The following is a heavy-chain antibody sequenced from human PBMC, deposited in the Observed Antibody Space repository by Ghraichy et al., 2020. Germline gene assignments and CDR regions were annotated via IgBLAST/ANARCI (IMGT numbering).Heavy chain of an antibody. V-gene: IGHV1-3*01. J-gene: IGHJ6*03. Sequence: ASVKVSCKASGYTFTSYAMHWVRQAPGQRLEWMGWINAGNGNTKYSQKFQGRVTITRVTSASTAYMELSSLRSEDTAVYYCARDPGPMVQGPTYYMDVWGKGTTVTVSS. D-gene: IGHD3-10*01. CDR3: ARDPGPMVQGPTYYMDV. CDR1: GYTFTSYA. CDR2: INAGNGNT.